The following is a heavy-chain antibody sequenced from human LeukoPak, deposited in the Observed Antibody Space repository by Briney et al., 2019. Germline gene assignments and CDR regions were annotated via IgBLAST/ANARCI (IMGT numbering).Heavy chain of an antibody. D-gene: IGHD4-17*01. CDR3: ARHNNGEPHYYYYYGMDV. V-gene: IGHV4-59*08. Sequence: SETLSLTCTVSGGSISSYYWSWIRQPPGKGLEWIGDIYYSGSTNYNPSLKGRVTISVDTSKNQFSLKLSSVTAADTAVYYCARHNNGEPHYYYYYGMDVWGQGTTVTASS. CDR1: GGSISSYY. J-gene: IGHJ6*02. CDR2: IYYSGST.